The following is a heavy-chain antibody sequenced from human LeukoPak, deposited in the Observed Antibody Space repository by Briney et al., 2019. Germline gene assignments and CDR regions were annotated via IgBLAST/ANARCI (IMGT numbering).Heavy chain of an antibody. J-gene: IGHJ2*01. V-gene: IGHV1-8*01. D-gene: IGHD5-18*01. Sequence: GASVKVSCKASGYTFTNYDINWVRQATGQGLEWMGWMNPNSGNTGYAQEFQGRVTFSRNTSISTTYMELRSLRSEDTAVYYCARQPYSYGADQLWYFDLWGRGTLVTVSS. CDR3: ARQPYSYGADQLWYFDL. CDR2: MNPNSGNT. CDR1: GYTFTNYD.